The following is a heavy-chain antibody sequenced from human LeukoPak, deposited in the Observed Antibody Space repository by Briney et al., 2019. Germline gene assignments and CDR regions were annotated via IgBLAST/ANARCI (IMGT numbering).Heavy chain of an antibody. Sequence: PGGSLRLSCAASGFTFSSYEMNWVRQAPGKGLEWVGRIKSKTDGGTTDYAAPVKGRFTISRDDSKNTLYLQMNSLKTEDTAVYYCTTDSVQMVYADKTLFDPWGQGTLVTVSS. CDR2: IKSKTDGGTT. J-gene: IGHJ5*02. CDR3: TTDSVQMVYADKTLFDP. CDR1: GFTFSSYE. D-gene: IGHD2-8*01. V-gene: IGHV3-15*01.